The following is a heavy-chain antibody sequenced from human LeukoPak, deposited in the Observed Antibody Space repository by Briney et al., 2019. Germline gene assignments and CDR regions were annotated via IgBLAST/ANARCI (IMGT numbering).Heavy chain of an antibody. J-gene: IGHJ4*02. CDR2: MKEDGNEK. D-gene: IGHD6-25*01. V-gene: IGHV3-7*03. CDR3: ARVSGWDFDY. CDR1: GFTFDDYG. Sequence: GGSLRLSCAASGFTFDDYGMTWVRQAPGKGLEWVAHMKEDGNEKYYVDSVKGRFTISRDNAKNSLYLQMNGLRAEDTAVYYCARVSGWDFDYWGQGALVTVSS.